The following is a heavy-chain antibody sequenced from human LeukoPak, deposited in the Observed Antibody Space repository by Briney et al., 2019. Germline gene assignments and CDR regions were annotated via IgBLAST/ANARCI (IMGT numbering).Heavy chain of an antibody. D-gene: IGHD4/OR15-4a*01. Sequence: PSETLSLTCAVSGGSISSGGYSWSWIRQPPGKGLEWIGEINHSGGTNYNPSLKGRATISLDTSKNQFFLKVTSVTAADTAVYYCARDAESGAVFDYWSQGALVTVSS. J-gene: IGHJ4*02. CDR2: INHSGGT. CDR3: ARDAESGAVFDY. CDR1: GGSISSGGYS. V-gene: IGHV4-30-2*01.